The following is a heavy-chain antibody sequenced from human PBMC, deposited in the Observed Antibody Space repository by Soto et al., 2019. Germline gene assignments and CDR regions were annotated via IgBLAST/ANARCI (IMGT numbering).Heavy chain of an antibody. CDR2: TYYRSKWYN. V-gene: IGHV6-1*01. D-gene: IGHD2-2*01. CDR3: ARVICSSTSCYDFYYYGMDV. CDR1: GDSVSSNSAA. J-gene: IGHJ6*04. Sequence: SQTLSLTCAISGDSVSSNSAALNWIRQSPSRGLEWLGRTYYRSKWYNDYAVSVKSRITINPDSSKNQFSLQLNSVTPEDTAVYYCARVICSSTSCYDFYYYGMDVWGKGTTGTVSS.